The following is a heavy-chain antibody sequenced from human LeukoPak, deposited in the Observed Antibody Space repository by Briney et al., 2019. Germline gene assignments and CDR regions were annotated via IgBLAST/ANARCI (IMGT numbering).Heavy chain of an antibody. CDR1: GFTFSSYS. D-gene: IGHD6-19*01. J-gene: IGHJ6*02. Sequence: GGSLRLSCAASGFTFSSYSMNWVRQAPGKGLEWVSYISSSSSTIYYADSVKGRFTISRDNAKNSLYLQMNSLRAEDTAVYYCARFQWRPYYYYGMDVWGQGTTVTVSS. V-gene: IGHV3-48*04. CDR3: ARFQWRPYYYYGMDV. CDR2: ISSSSSTI.